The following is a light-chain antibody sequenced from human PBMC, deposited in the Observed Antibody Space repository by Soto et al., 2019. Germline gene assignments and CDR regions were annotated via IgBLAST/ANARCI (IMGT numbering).Light chain of an antibody. J-gene: IGKJ4*01. V-gene: IGKV3-15*01. CDR2: GAS. CDR1: QSVYTT. Sequence: EIVMTQSPATLSVSPGERATLSCRASQSVYTTLAWYQQKPRQAPRLLIYGASTRATGIPARFSGTGSATDFTLIISILQSEDSAVYYCQQYNKWPLTFGGGTKVEI. CDR3: QQYNKWPLT.